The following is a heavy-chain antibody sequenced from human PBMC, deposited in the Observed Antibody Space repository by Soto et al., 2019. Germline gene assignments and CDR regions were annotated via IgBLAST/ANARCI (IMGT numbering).Heavy chain of an antibody. D-gene: IGHD5-12*01. J-gene: IGHJ4*02. CDR3: SREGSYSAYNFAHGIQLWLFDF. V-gene: IGHV4-4*07. Sequence: SETLSLTCTVSGGSINTFYWSWVRQPAGKGLEWIGRIFSSGSTSFNPSLESRVAMSVDTSKNHFPLNFSSVTAAAMPVHHVSREGSYSAYNFAHGIQLWLFDFWGEGALVSVS. CDR2: IFSSGST. CDR1: GGSINTFY.